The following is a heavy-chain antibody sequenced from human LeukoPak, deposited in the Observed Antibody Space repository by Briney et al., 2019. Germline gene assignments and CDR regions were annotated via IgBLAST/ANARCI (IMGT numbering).Heavy chain of an antibody. D-gene: IGHD6-6*01. V-gene: IGHV4-30-2*01. CDR1: GGSISSGGYY. Sequence: SETLSLTCTVSGGSISSGGYYWSWIRQPPGKGLEWIGYIYHSGSTYYNPSLKSRVTISVDRSKNQFSLRLSSVTAADTAVYYCARDRRYSSSSGYYFDYWGQGTLVTVSS. J-gene: IGHJ4*02. CDR2: IYHSGST. CDR3: ARDRRYSSSSGYYFDY.